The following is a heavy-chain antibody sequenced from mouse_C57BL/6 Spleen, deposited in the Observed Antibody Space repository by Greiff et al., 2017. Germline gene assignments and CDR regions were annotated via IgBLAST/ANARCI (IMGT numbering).Heavy chain of an antibody. Sequence: EVQLQQSGPELVKPGASVKMSCKASGYTFTDYNMHWVKQSHGKSLEWIGYINPNNGGTSYNQKFKGKATLTVNKSSSTAYMELRSLTSEDSAVYYCARGGPLTGPYWYFDVWGTGTTVTVSS. D-gene: IGHD4-1*01. CDR2: INPNNGGT. V-gene: IGHV1-22*01. CDR3: ARGGPLTGPYWYFDV. CDR1: GYTFTDYN. J-gene: IGHJ1*03.